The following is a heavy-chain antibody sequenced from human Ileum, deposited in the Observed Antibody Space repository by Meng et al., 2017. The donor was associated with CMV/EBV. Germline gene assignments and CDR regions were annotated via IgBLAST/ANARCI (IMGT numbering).Heavy chain of an antibody. CDR3: AGGGDYSSSGIDY. J-gene: IGHJ4*02. D-gene: IGHD6-6*01. CDR1: GFAFNSNA. CDR2: IAYDGSNK. V-gene: IGHV3-30*04. Sequence: AASGFAFNSNAMHCGRQAPGKGLEWVMPIAYDGSNKYYADSVKGRFTIARDNSKNTLDVQMNTLRTEDTAVYFCAGGGDYSSSGIDYWGQGTLVTVSS.